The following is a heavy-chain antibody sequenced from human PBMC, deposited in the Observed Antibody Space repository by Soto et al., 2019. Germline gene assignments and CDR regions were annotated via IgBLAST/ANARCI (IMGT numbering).Heavy chain of an antibody. D-gene: IGHD6-19*01. J-gene: IGHJ3*01. CDR3: ESGVGGLGGSSGWPDYAFEV. Sequence: QVQLVQSGAAVRKPGSSVKVSCKASGGTFTKYAITWVRQAPRQGLEWMGGIVPLPGTTNYAQKFRGRVTISADESTGTAYLELSSLRSEDTAVYSCESGVGGLGGSSGWPDYAFEVWGQGTMVIVSS. V-gene: IGHV1-69*01. CDR2: IVPLPGTT. CDR1: GGTFTKYA.